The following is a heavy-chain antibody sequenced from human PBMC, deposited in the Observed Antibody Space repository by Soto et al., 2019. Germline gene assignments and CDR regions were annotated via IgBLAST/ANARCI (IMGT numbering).Heavy chain of an antibody. CDR3: ARHFGSWVREIDF. D-gene: IGHD3-16*01. V-gene: IGHV4-34*01. CDR2: INHSGST. J-gene: IGHJ4*02. Sequence: SETLSLTCAVYGGSFSGYYWSWIRQPPGKGLEWIGEINHSGSTNYNPSFKSRVTISVDTSKNQFSLKLTSVTAADTAVYYCARHFGSWVREIDFWGRGTLVTVSS. CDR1: GGSFSGYY.